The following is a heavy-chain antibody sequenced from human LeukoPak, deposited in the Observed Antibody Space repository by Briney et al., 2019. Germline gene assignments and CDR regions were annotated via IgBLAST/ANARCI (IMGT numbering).Heavy chain of an antibody. V-gene: IGHV3-15*01. Sequence: GGSLRLSCAASGFTFSNAWMSWVRQAPGKGLEWVGRIRSKTDGGTTDYAAPVNGRFTISRDDSKNTLYRQMNILKTDYAALYYCTTELLTNGYWGQGTLVTVSS. CDR1: GFTFSNAW. J-gene: IGHJ4*02. CDR2: IRSKTDGGTT. D-gene: IGHD4/OR15-4a*01. CDR3: TTELLTNGY.